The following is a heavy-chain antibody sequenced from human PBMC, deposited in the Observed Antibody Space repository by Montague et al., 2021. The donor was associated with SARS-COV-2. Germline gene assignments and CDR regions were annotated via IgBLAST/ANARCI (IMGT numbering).Heavy chain of an antibody. CDR3: TEEGYGSVSYDGFDP. V-gene: IGHV4-59*01. J-gene: IGHJ5*01. CDR1: GDSITKGY. D-gene: IGHD3-10*01. CDR2: ILYCGTT. Sequence: SETLSLTCSVSGDSITKGYWNWVRQPPGEGLEWIGHILYCGTTDSNLSLTGRVHLSADTSKNQFSLKLTSVTAADTATYYCTEEGYGSVSYDGFDPWGQGTLVTVSS.